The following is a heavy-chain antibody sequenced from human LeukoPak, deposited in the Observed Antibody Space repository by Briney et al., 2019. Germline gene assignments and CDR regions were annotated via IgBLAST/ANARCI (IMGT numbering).Heavy chain of an antibody. J-gene: IGHJ4*02. D-gene: IGHD3-22*01. V-gene: IGHV3-7*01. CDR2: IKQDGSEK. CDR1: GFTFSSYW. Sequence: GGSLRLSCAASGFTFSSYWMHWVRQAPGKGLEWVANIKQDGSEKYYVDSVKGRFTISRDNAKNSLYLQMNSLRAEDTAVYYCARVYGVRGDSSGPAGYWGQGTLVTVSS. CDR3: ARVYGVRGDSSGPAGY.